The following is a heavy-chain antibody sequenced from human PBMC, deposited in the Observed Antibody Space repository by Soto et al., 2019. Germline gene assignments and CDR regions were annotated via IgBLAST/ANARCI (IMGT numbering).Heavy chain of an antibody. J-gene: IGHJ6*02. D-gene: IGHD2-2*01. Sequence: PSESLSHTWDRYAGYSSTYSWSWFRQHPGEGLGWIGEIHHSGSTNSNPSLKSRVTISVDTSKNQFSLKLSSVTAADTAVYYCARGSAAARSQIYYYYYGMDVWGQGTTVTVSS. CDR3: ARGSAAARSQIYYYYYGMDV. CDR2: IHHSGST. V-gene: IGHV4-34*01. CDR1: AGYSSTYS.